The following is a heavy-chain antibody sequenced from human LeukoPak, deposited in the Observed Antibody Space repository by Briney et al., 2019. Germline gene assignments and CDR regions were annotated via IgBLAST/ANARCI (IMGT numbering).Heavy chain of an antibody. Sequence: GGSLRLSCSASGFTFADYALIWFRQAPGKGLESVALIRAKISVETTDYAASVKGRLIISRDNSKSIVYLKMNSLQTDDTGVYYCARWSGFNDWGQGTRVTVSS. V-gene: IGHV3-49*03. CDR2: IRAKISVETT. CDR1: GFTFADYA. D-gene: IGHD3-3*01. CDR3: ARWSGFND. J-gene: IGHJ4*02.